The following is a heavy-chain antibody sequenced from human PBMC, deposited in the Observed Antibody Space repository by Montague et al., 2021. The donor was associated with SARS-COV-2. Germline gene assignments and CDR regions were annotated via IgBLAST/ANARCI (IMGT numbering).Heavy chain of an antibody. Sequence: SETLSLTCAVDGGSFSGYYWSWIRQPPGKGLEWIGEINHSGSTNXXPSLKSRVTISVDTSKNQFSLKLSSVTAADTAVYYCARGSSILWWWPFDYWGQGTLVTVSS. J-gene: IGHJ4*02. CDR1: GGSFSGYY. D-gene: IGHD2-21*01. V-gene: IGHV4-34*01. CDR3: ARGSSILWWWPFDY. CDR2: INHSGST.